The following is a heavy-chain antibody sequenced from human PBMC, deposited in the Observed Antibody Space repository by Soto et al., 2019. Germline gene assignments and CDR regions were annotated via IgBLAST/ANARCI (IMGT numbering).Heavy chain of an antibody. V-gene: IGHV4-34*01. CDR1: GGSFSGYY. CDR3: ARGYAAPRAAD. D-gene: IGHD2-15*01. CDR2: VNHSGST. Sequence: QVQLQQWGAGLLKPSETLSLTCAVSGGSFSGYYWSWIRQPPGKGLEWIGEVNHSGSTSYNASLKSRVTISVDTSNQHFSLKLSSVTAADTAVYYCARGYAAPRAADWGQGTLVTVSS. J-gene: IGHJ4*02.